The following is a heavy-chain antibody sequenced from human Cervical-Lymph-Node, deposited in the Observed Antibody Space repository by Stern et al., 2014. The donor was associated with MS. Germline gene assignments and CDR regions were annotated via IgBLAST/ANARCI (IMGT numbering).Heavy chain of an antibody. D-gene: IGHD6-19*01. CDR3: ARGYSSGWLFLLDY. Sequence: VQLLESGGGVVQPGTSLRLSCAASGFTFRTYPMHWVRPAPGKGLEWVAVISFAGNKQYFADSVEGRFTISRDNSKNTMYLQMNSLRDEDTAIYYCARGYSSGWLFLLDYWGQGTLVIVSS. J-gene: IGHJ4*02. CDR1: GFTFRTYP. CDR2: ISFAGNKQ. V-gene: IGHV3-30-3*01.